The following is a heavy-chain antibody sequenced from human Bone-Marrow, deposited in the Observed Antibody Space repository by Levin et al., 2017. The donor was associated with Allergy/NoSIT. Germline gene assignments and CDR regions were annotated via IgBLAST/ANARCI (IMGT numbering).Heavy chain of an antibody. D-gene: IGHD2-15*01. J-gene: IGHJ4*02. CDR2: IRGSNGET. Sequence: ETLSLTCAASGFTFSNYAMSWVRQTPGKGLEWVSNIRGSNGETVYADSVKGRFTISRDNSKNILYLQMNSLRVEDMAIYYCTKDQEDFDRGKLDYWGRGTLVTVSS. CDR3: TKDQEDFDRGKLDY. V-gene: IGHV3-23*01. CDR1: GFTFSNYA.